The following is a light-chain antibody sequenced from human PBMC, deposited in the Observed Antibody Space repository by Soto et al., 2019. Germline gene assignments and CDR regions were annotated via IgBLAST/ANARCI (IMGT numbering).Light chain of an antibody. V-gene: IGKV1-39*01. CDR2: AAS. Sequence: DIQMTQSPSSLSASVGDRVTITCGASQSISSYLNWYQQKPGKAPKLLIYAASSLQSGVPSRFSGSGSGTDFSLTISSLQPEDFATYYCQQGYSSLPITFGQGTRLEIK. CDR1: QSISSY. J-gene: IGKJ5*01. CDR3: QQGYSSLPIT.